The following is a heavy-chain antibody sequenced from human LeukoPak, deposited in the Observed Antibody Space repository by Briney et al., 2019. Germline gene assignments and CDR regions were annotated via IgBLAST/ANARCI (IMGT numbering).Heavy chain of an antibody. J-gene: IGHJ4*02. V-gene: IGHV4-34*01. CDR2: INHSGST. D-gene: IGHD2-2*02. Sequence: SETLSLTCAVYGGSFSGYYWSWIRQPPGKGLEWIGEINHSGSTNYNPSLKSRVTISVDTSKNQFSLKLSSVTAADTAVYYCARARSADDLGYCSSTSCYSDFDYWGQGTLVTVSS. CDR3: ARARSADDLGYCSSTSCYSDFDY. CDR1: GGSFSGYY.